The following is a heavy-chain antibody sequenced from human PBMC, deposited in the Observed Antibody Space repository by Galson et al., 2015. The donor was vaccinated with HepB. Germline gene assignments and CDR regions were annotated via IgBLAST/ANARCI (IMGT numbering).Heavy chain of an antibody. Sequence: SLRLSCAASGFTFSAYAMHWVRQAPGKGLEWVALVSSDESNKYYADSVRGRFTISSDNSRNTVYLQMNSLRAEDTAVYYCARTFYFDYWGQGTLVTVSS. J-gene: IGHJ4*02. CDR3: ARTFYFDY. CDR2: VSSDESNK. V-gene: IGHV3-30*04. CDR1: GFTFSAYA.